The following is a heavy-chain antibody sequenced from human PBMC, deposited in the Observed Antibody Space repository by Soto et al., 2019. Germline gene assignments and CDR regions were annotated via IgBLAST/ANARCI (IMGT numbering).Heavy chain of an antibody. V-gene: IGHV1-3*01. Sequence: ASVKVSCKASGYTFTSYAMHWVRQAPGQGLEWMGWINAGNGNTKYSQKFQGRVTITRDTSASTAYMELSSLRSEDTAVYYCAKGGPATASPFHYWGQGTLVTVSS. J-gene: IGHJ4*02. D-gene: IGHD2-15*01. CDR2: INAGNGNT. CDR1: GYTFTSYA. CDR3: AKGGPATASPFHY.